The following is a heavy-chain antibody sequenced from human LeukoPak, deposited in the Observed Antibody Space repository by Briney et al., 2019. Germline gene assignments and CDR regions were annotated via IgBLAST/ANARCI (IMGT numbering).Heavy chain of an antibody. CDR3: ARDSAMKNYYDSSGYYINSYYFDY. D-gene: IGHD3-22*01. J-gene: IGHJ4*02. V-gene: IGHV3-11*04. CDR2: ISSSGTTI. CDR1: GFTFSDYY. Sequence: PGGSLRLPCAASGFTFSDYYMSWIRQAPGKGLEWVSYISSSGTTIYYADSVKGRFTISRDNAKNSLYLQMNDLRAGDTAVYYCARDSAMKNYYDSSGYYINSYYFDYWGQGTLVTVSS.